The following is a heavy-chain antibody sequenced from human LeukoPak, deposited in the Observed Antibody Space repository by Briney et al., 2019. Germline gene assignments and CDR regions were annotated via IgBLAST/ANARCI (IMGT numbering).Heavy chain of an antibody. Sequence: PLETLSLTCAVYGGSFSGYYWSWIRQPPGKGLEWIGEINHSGSTNYNPSLKSRVTISVDTSKNQFSLKLSSVTAADTAVYYCARVAYYDFWSGYNFFDYWGQGTLVTVSS. J-gene: IGHJ4*02. CDR2: INHSGST. CDR1: GGSFSGYY. CDR3: ARVAYYDFWSGYNFFDY. D-gene: IGHD3-3*01. V-gene: IGHV4-34*01.